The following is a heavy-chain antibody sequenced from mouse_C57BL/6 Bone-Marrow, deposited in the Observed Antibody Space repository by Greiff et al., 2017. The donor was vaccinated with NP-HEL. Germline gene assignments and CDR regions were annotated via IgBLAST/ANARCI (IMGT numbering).Heavy chain of an antibody. CDR3: ARHYYGSSYGAMDY. V-gene: IGHV5-15*04. CDR2: ISNLAYSI. Sequence: EVMLVESGGGLVQPGGSLKLSCAASGFTFSDYGMAWVRQAPRKGPEWVAFISNLAYSIYYADTVTGRFTISRENAKNTLYLEMSSVRSEDTAMYYCARHYYGSSYGAMDYWGQGTSVTVSS. J-gene: IGHJ4*01. D-gene: IGHD1-1*01. CDR1: GFTFSDYG.